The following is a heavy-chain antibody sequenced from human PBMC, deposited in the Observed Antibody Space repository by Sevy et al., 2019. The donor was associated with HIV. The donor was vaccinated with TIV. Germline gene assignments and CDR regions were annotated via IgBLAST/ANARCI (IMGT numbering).Heavy chain of an antibody. J-gene: IGHJ6*02. CDR3: ARAAAGWELLQYYNNGLDV. D-gene: IGHD3-10*01. CDR2: INYNGGT. CDR1: GGSFSGYY. Sequence: SETLSLTCVVYGGSFSGYYWSWIRQPPGRGLEWIGEINYNGGTNHNPSLKSRATISLDTSKNHFSLRLRSMTVADTAVYYCARAAAGWELLQYYNNGLDVWGQGTTVTVSS. V-gene: IGHV4-34*04.